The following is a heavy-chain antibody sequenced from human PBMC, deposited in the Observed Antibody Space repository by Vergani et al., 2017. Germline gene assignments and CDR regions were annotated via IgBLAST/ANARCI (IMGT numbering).Heavy chain of an antibody. CDR2: IRYDGSNK. Sequence: QVQLVESGGGVVQPGGSLRLSCAASGFTFSSYGMHWVRQAPGKGLEWVAFIRYDGSNKYYADSVKGRFTISRDNSKSTLFLQMNGLTSEDTAIYYCAQCANSVPRLPVYWGQGTLVTVSS. V-gene: IGHV3-30*02. D-gene: IGHD5/OR15-5a*01. CDR3: AQCANSVPRLPVY. J-gene: IGHJ4*02. CDR1: GFTFSSYG.